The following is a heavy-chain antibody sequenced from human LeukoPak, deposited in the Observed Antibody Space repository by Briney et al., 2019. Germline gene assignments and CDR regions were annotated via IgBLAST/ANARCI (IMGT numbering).Heavy chain of an antibody. CDR2: INSDGST. D-gene: IGHD1-26*01. Sequence: GGSLRLSCAASGFTFSTYRMHWVRQAPGKGLVWVSGINSDGSTTYADSVKGRFTISRDNAKNTVYLQMNSLRAEDTAVYYCARDYPSPQVGATPGIDYWGQGTLVTVSS. CDR1: GFTFSTYR. J-gene: IGHJ4*02. CDR3: ARDYPSPQVGATPGIDY. V-gene: IGHV3-74*01.